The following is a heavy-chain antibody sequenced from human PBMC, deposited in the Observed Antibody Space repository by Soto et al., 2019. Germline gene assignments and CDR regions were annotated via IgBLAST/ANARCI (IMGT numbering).Heavy chain of an antibody. J-gene: IGHJ5*02. CDR1: GGSISSGYYY. CDR2: ISGSGFKE. V-gene: IGHV3-23*01. D-gene: IGHD1-26*01. CDR3: AKNQGVELVPLATVDWFDP. Sequence: PSETLSLTCSVSGGSISSGYYYWSWVRQAPGKGLEWISSISGSGFKEYYADSVKGRFTISRDNSKSTVYLELNNLSAEDTAVYHCAKNQGVELVPLATVDWFDPWGQGSVVTVSS.